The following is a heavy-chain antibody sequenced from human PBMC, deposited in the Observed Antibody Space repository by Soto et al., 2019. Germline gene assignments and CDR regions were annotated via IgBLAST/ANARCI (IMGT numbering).Heavy chain of an antibody. D-gene: IGHD4-17*01. CDR3: ARAKDYGDLFDP. V-gene: IGHV3-48*01. CDR2: ISGSSTST. J-gene: IGHJ5*02. CDR1: GFTFKNYA. Sequence: PGGSLRLSYAASGFTFKNYAMTWVRQAPGKGLEWVSNISGSSTSTYYADSVRGRFTLSRDNAKNTLYLQMNTLRAEDTAVYYCARAKDYGDLFDPWGQGTLVTVSS.